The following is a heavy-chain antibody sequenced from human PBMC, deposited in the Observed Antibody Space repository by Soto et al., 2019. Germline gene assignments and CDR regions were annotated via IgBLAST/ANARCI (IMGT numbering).Heavy chain of an antibody. CDR2: ISSSSSYI. CDR1: GFTFSSYS. D-gene: IGHD2-21*02. Sequence: PGGSLRLSCAASGFTFSSYSMNWVRQAPGKGLEWVSSISSSSSYIYYADSVKGRFAISRDNAKNSLYLQMNSLRAEDTAVYYCARMRVVTATTGDYWGQGTLVTVSS. V-gene: IGHV3-21*01. CDR3: ARMRVVTATTGDY. J-gene: IGHJ4*02.